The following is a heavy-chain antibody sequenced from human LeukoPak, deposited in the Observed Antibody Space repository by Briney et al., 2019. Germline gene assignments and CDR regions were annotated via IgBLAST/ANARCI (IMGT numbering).Heavy chain of an antibody. CDR2: ISYDGSNK. Sequence: GGSLRLSCAASGFTFSSYAMHWVRQAPGKGLEWVAVISYDGSNKYYADSVKGRFTISRDNSKNTLYLQMNSLRAEDTALYYCARGSNSAIWGQGTMVTVSS. J-gene: IGHJ3*02. CDR1: GFTFSSYA. D-gene: IGHD6-13*01. CDR3: ARGSNSAI. V-gene: IGHV3-30*04.